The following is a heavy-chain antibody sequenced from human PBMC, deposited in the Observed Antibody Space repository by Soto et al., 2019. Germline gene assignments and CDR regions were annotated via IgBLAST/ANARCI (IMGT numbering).Heavy chain of an antibody. V-gene: IGHV3-74*01. D-gene: IGHD3-10*01. J-gene: IGHJ4*02. CDR1: GFTFSSYA. CDR3: ARSRFISDY. CDR2: INAYFSST. Sequence: GESLRLSCAASGFTFSSYAMIWVRQVPVNGLMFVSRINAYFSSTDYADSGKGRFTISRYNAKNTLYLQMNSLRAYDTAVYYCARSRFISDYWGQGTMVTVSS.